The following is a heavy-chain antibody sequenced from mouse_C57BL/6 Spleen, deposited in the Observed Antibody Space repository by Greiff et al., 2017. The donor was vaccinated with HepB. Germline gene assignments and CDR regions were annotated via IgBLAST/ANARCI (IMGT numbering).Heavy chain of an antibody. CDR1: GYSITSGYY. CDR2: ISYDGSN. V-gene: IGHV3-6*01. J-gene: IGHJ3*01. CDR3: AEGWEGAWFAY. D-gene: IGHD4-1*01. Sequence: ESGPGLVKPSQSLSLTCSVTGYSITSGYYWNWIRQFPGNKLEWMGYISYDGSNNYNPSLKNRISITRDTSKNQFFLKLNSVTTEDTATYYCAEGWEGAWFAYWGQGTLVTVSA.